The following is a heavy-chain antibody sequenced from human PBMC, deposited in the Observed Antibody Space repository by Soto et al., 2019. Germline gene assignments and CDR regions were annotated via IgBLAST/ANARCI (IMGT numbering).Heavy chain of an antibody. CDR1: GFTFSSYW. CDR2: IKQDGSEK. Sequence: PGGSLRLSCAASGFTFSSYWMSWVRQAPGKGLEWVANIKQDGSEKYYVDSVKGRFTISRDNAKNSLYLQMNSLRAEDTAVYYCASKYYDFWSGYYPRYYGMDVWGQGTTVTVS. D-gene: IGHD3-3*01. J-gene: IGHJ6*02. CDR3: ASKYYDFWSGYYPRYYGMDV. V-gene: IGHV3-7*05.